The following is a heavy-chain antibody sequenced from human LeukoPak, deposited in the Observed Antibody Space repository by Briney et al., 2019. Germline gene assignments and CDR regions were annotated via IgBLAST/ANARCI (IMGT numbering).Heavy chain of an antibody. CDR1: GGSISSYY. J-gene: IGHJ3*02. CDR3: ARSTVTKSDDAFDI. Sequence: PSETLSLTCTVSGGSISSYYWSWIRQPPGKGLEWIGYIYYSGSTNYNPSLKSRVTISVDTSKNQFSLKLSSVTAADTAVYYCARSTVTKSDDAFDIWGQGTMVTVSS. D-gene: IGHD4-17*01. CDR2: IYYSGST. V-gene: IGHV4-59*13.